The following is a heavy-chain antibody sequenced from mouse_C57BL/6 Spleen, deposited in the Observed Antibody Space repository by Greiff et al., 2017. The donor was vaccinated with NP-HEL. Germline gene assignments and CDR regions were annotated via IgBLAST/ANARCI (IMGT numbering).Heavy chain of an antibody. Sequence: QVQLQQPGAELVMPGASVKLSCKASGYTFTSYWMHWVKQRPGQGLEWIGEIDPSDSYTTYNQKFKGKSTLTVDKSSRTAYMQLSSLTSEDSAVDYGARLRVFRRYFDVWGTGTTVTVSS. CDR3: ARLRVFRRYFDV. CDR1: GYTFTSYW. D-gene: IGHD5-2*01. V-gene: IGHV1-69*01. J-gene: IGHJ1*03. CDR2: IDPSDSYT.